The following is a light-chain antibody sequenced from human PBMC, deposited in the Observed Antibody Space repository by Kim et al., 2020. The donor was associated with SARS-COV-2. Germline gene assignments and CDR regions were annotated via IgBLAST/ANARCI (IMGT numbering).Light chain of an antibody. CDR3: QQYNNWPWT. V-gene: IGKV3-15*01. CDR1: QSAIVN. CDR2: GAS. Sequence: EIVMTQSPATLSVSTGERVTLSCRASQSAIVNLAWYQQRPGQAPRLLISGASTRATGTPTRFRGSGSGTEFTLTINGLQSEDFAVYYCQQYNNWPWTFGQGTKVDIK. J-gene: IGKJ1*01.